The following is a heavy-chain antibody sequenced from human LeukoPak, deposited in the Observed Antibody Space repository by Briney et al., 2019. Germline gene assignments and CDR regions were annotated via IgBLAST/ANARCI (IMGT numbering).Heavy chain of an antibody. CDR3: ATDYRCSNSFDY. Sequence: ASVKVSCKVSGYTLTELSMHWVRQAPGKGLEWMGGFDPEDGETIYAQKFQGRVTMTEDTSTDTAYMELSSLRSEDTAVYYCATDYRCSNSFDYWGQGTLVTVSS. J-gene: IGHJ4*02. CDR1: GYTLTELS. D-gene: IGHD1-26*01. CDR2: FDPEDGET. V-gene: IGHV1-24*01.